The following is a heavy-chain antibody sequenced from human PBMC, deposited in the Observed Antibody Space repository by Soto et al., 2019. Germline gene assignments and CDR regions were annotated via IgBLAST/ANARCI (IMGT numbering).Heavy chain of an antibody. D-gene: IGHD3-10*01. CDR1: GYTFTSYA. Sequence: QVQLVQSGAEVKKPGASVKVSCKASGYTFTSYAMHWVRQAPGQRLEWMGWINAGNGNTKYSQKFQGRVTITRDTSASTAYMELSSLRSEDTAVYYWARGRGPSGSYFDFWGQGTLVTVSS. J-gene: IGHJ4*02. CDR3: ARGRGPSGSYFDF. CDR2: INAGNGNT. V-gene: IGHV1-3*01.